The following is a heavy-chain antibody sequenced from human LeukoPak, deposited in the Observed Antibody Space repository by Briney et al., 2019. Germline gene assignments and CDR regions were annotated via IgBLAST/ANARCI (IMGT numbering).Heavy chain of an antibody. CDR2: ISSSSSYI. V-gene: IGHV3-21*01. J-gene: IGHJ4*02. D-gene: IGHD2-8*01. CDR3: ARDLLTKPYEKMSVYFDY. Sequence: GGSLRLSCAASGFTFSSYSMNWVRQAPGKGLEWVSSISSSSSYIYYADSVKGRFTISRDNAKNSLYLQMNSLRAEDTAVYYCARDLLTKPYEKMSVYFDYWGQGTLVTVSS. CDR1: GFTFSSYS.